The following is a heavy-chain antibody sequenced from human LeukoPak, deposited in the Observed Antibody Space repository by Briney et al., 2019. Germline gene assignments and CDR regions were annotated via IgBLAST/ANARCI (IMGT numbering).Heavy chain of an antibody. Sequence: QSGGSLRLSCAASGFTFSSYSMHWVRQAPGKGLEWVAAIWYDGSNKYYADSVKGRFTISRDNSKNTLYPQMNSLRAEDTAVYYCARALGYYYDSSGPDAFDIWGQGTMVTVSS. D-gene: IGHD3-22*01. J-gene: IGHJ3*02. V-gene: IGHV3-33*01. CDR3: ARALGYYYDSSGPDAFDI. CDR2: IWYDGSNK. CDR1: GFTFSSYS.